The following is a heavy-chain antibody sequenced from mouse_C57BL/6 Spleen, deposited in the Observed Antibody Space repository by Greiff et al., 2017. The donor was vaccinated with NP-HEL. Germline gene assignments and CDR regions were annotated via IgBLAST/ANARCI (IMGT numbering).Heavy chain of an antibody. D-gene: IGHD2-1*01. CDR2: INPSNGRT. V-gene: IGHV1S81*02. J-gene: IGHJ2*01. CDR3: TRLLINIDY. Sequence: QVQLQQPGAELVNPGASVNLSCKASGYTLTSYWMHWVKQRPGQGLEWIGEINPSNGRTNYNEKFKSKAILTVDKSSSTSYMQLSSPTSEDSAVYYCTRLLINIDYWGQGTTLTVSS. CDR1: GYTLTSYW.